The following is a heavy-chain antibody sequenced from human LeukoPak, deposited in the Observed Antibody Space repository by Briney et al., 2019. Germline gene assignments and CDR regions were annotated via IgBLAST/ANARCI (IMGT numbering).Heavy chain of an antibody. CDR2: IYVDGRTT. CDR3: IRDFRSADL. Sequence: GGSLRLSCVASGFTFSNYWMHWVRQPPGKGLVWVSRIYVDGRTTNYADSVKGRFTISRDNAKNTVYLEMNSLSVEDTATYYCIRDFRSADLWGQGSLVTVSS. V-gene: IGHV3-74*01. J-gene: IGHJ5*02. CDR1: GFTFSNYW.